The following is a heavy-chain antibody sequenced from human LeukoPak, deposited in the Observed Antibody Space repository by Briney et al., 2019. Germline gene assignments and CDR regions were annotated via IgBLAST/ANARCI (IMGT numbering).Heavy chain of an antibody. V-gene: IGHV4-34*01. J-gene: IGHJ4*02. CDR1: GGSFSGYY. CDR2: INHSGST. Sequence: PSETLSLTCAVYGGSFSGYYWSWIRQPPGKGLEWIGEINHSGSTNYNPSLKSRVTISVDTSKNQFSLKLSSVTAADTAVYYCATEGYCSGGSCYSGFDYWGQGTLVTVSS. D-gene: IGHD2-15*01. CDR3: ATEGYCSGGSCYSGFDY.